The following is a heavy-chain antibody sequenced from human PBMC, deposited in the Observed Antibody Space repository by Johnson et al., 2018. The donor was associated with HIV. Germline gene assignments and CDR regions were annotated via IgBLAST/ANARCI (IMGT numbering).Heavy chain of an antibody. J-gene: IGHJ3*02. CDR1: GFTFANYA. CDR2: ISGSGGST. D-gene: IGHD3-22*01. Sequence: VQLVESGGGLVQPGGSLRLSCAVSGFTFANYAMSWVRQAPGKGLEWVSAISGSGGSTDYADSVKGRFTISRDNSKNTLFLQMNSLRAEDTAVYYCAKAEGESRGAFDIWGRGTKVTVSS. CDR3: AKAEGESRGAFDI. V-gene: IGHV3-23*04.